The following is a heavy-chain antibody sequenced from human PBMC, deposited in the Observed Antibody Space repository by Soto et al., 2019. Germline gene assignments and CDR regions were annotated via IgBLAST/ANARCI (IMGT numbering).Heavy chain of an antibody. J-gene: IGHJ4*02. CDR1: GGSISSGGYY. V-gene: IGHV4-31*03. CDR3: ARAGGVLRYLDRIDF. D-gene: IGHD3-9*01. CDR2: IYYSGTT. Sequence: QVQLQESGPGLVKPSQTLSLTCTVSGGSISSGGYYWSWIRQHPGKGLEWIGYIYYSGTTYYNPSLKSRVIISVDTSKNQFSLNLSSVTAADTAVYYCARAGGVLRYLDRIDFWGQGTLVTVSS.